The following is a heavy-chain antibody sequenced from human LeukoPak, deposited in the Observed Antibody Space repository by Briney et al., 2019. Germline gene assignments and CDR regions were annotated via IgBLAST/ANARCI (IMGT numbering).Heavy chain of an antibody. D-gene: IGHD3-3*01. V-gene: IGHV4-61*02. CDR2: IYTSGST. J-gene: IGHJ6*04. CDR3: ARGLRFALDV. Sequence: PSETLSLTCTVSGGSISSGSYYLSWIRQPAGKGLEWIGRIYTSGSTNYNPSLKSRVTISVDTSKNQFSLKLSSVTAADTAVYYCARGLRFALDVWGKGTTVTVSS. CDR1: GGSISSGSYY.